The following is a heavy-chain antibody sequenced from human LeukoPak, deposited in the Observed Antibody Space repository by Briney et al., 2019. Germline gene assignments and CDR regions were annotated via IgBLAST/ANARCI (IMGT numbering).Heavy chain of an antibody. D-gene: IGHD1-7*01. CDR2: IYSSGTT. J-gene: IGHJ6*04. CDR3: VQNIPGTIEH. Sequence: SETLSLTCTVSGDSISSSSYYWGWIRQPPGKGLECIGSIYSSGTTYYNPSLKSRVTISIDTSKSQFSLRLSSVTAADTAMYYCVQNIPGTIEHWGEGTSVTVSS. CDR1: GDSISSSSYY. V-gene: IGHV4-39*01.